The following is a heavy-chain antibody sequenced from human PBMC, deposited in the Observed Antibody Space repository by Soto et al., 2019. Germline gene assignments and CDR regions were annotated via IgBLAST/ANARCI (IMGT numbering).Heavy chain of an antibody. Sequence: QVQLVESGGGVVQPGRSLRLSCAASGFTFSSYGMHWVRQAPGKGLEWVAVISYDGSNKYYADSVKGRFTISRDNSKNTRYLQRNSLRAEDTAVYYCAKPPWLSSSWSIDYWGQGTLVTVSS. CDR1: GFTFSSYG. V-gene: IGHV3-30*18. CDR2: ISYDGSNK. D-gene: IGHD6-13*01. CDR3: AKPPWLSSSWSIDY. J-gene: IGHJ4*02.